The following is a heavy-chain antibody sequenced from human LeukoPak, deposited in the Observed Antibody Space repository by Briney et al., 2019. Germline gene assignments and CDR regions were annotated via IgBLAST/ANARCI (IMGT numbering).Heavy chain of an antibody. CDR3: VSGLNYYYYYMDV. J-gene: IGHJ6*03. V-gene: IGHV4-39*01. Sequence: SETLSLTCTVSGGSIRSSSYYWGWIRQPPGKGLEWIGSIYYSGSTYYNPSLKSRVTISVDTSKNQFSLKLSSVTAADTAVYYCVSGLNYYYYYMDVWGKGTTVTVSS. CDR1: GGSIRSSSYY. CDR2: IYYSGST.